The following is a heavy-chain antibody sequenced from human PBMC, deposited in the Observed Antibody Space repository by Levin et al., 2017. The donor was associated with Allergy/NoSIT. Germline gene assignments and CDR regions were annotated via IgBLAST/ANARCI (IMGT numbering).Heavy chain of an antibody. CDR2: IRSKPYGGTT. CDR3: TRDGPLPTTLTNRLAFDY. V-gene: IGHV3-49*05. D-gene: IGHD4-17*01. CDR1: GFTMNNYA. J-gene: IGHJ4*02. Sequence: NPGGSLRLSCVVSGFTMNNYAISWFRQAPGKGLEWVCFIRSKPYGGTTECAASVKGRFTMSRDDSKGIAYLQLNSLKIEDTAVYYCTRDGPLPTTLTNRLAFDYWGQGTLVTVSS.